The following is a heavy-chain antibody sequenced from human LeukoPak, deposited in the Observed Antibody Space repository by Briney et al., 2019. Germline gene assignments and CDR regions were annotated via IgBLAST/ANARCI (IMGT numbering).Heavy chain of an antibody. CDR3: ARLRDTVTSASDY. CDR2: ISSSGGYI. D-gene: IGHD5-18*01. V-gene: IGHV3-21*01. CDR1: GVTLSTYA. Sequence: SGGSLRLSCAASGVTLSTYAMSWVRQAPGKGLEWVATISSSGGYIYYADSVRGRFTISRDTVQNSLFLQLNSLRVEDTAVYNCARLRDTVTSASDYWGQGTLVTVSS. J-gene: IGHJ4*02.